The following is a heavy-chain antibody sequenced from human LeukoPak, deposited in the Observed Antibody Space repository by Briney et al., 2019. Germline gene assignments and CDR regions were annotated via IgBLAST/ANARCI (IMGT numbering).Heavy chain of an antibody. D-gene: IGHD4-17*01. V-gene: IGHV3-33*01. CDR2: IWFDGTNE. CDR3: AREYDYGDSNWYFDL. J-gene: IGHJ2*01. Sequence: GRSLRLSCAASGFTFSNYGMHWVRQAPGKGLEWVATIWFDGTNENFADSVKGRFTISRDNPENTLYLQMNSLRAEDTAVYYCAREYDYGDSNWYFDLWGRGTLVTVSS. CDR1: GFTFSNYG.